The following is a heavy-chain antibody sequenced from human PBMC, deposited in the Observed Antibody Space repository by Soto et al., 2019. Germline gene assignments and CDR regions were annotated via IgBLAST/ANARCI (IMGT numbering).Heavy chain of an antibody. D-gene: IGHD2-21*02. CDR3: ARDLWGYCGTDCYPLDV. V-gene: IGHV4-59*01. CDR2: IHYTGTT. Sequence: SETLSLTCTVSRGSINNSYWTWIRQPPGKRLEWIGYIHYTGTTNHNPSLRGRVTMSVDTSNNQFSLKLSSVTAADTAVYYCARDLWGYCGTDCYPLDVWGQGTTVTVS. J-gene: IGHJ6*02. CDR1: RGSINNSY.